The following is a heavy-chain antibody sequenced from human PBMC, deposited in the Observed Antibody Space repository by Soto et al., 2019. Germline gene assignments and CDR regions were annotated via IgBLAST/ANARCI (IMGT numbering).Heavy chain of an antibody. Sequence: ASVKVSCKASGYTFTSCGISWVRQAPGQGLEWMGWISAYNGNTNYAQKLQGRVTMTTDTSTSTAYMELRSLRSDDTAVYYCARASLYGDYLLYWGQGTLVTVSS. CDR3: ARASLYGDYLLY. CDR2: ISAYNGNT. CDR1: GYTFTSCG. D-gene: IGHD4-17*01. J-gene: IGHJ4*02. V-gene: IGHV1-18*01.